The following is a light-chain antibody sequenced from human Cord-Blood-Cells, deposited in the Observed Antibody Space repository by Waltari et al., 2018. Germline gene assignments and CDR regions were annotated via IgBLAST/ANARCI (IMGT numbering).Light chain of an antibody. Sequence: AIGITQSPSSLSASTGDRVTITCRASQGISSYLAWYQQKPGKAPKLLIYAASTLQSGVPSRFSGSGSGTDFTLTISCLQSEDFATYYCQQYYSYPLFGGGTKVEIK. CDR3: QQYYSYPL. V-gene: IGKV1-8*01. J-gene: IGKJ4*01. CDR1: QGISSY. CDR2: AAS.